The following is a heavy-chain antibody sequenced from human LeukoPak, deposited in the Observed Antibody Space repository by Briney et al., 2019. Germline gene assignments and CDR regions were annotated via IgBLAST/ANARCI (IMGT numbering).Heavy chain of an antibody. V-gene: IGHV3-30-3*01. Sequence: TGGSLRLSCAASGFTFSSYAMHWVRQAPGKGLEWVAVISYDGSNKYYADSVKGRFTISRDNAKDSLYLQMNSLRAEDTALYYCAKDRAVAGIGGFDYWGQGTLVTVSS. CDR3: AKDRAVAGIGGFDY. CDR1: GFTFSSYA. J-gene: IGHJ4*02. CDR2: ISYDGSNK. D-gene: IGHD6-19*01.